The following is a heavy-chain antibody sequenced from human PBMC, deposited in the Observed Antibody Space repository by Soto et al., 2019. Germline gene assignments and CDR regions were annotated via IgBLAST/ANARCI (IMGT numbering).Heavy chain of an antibody. Sequence: QVQLVESGGDLVKPGGSLRLSCAASGFPFSDYYMSWIRQAPGKGLEWVSTIGATGTYTNNADSVKGRFTISRDNAKNSLLLQMNSLRAEDTAVYYCARRRPTGYYNYWGQGTLVTVSA. CDR3: ARRRPTGYYNY. CDR1: GFPFSDYY. V-gene: IGHV3-11*05. D-gene: IGHD3-9*01. CDR2: IGATGTYT. J-gene: IGHJ4*02.